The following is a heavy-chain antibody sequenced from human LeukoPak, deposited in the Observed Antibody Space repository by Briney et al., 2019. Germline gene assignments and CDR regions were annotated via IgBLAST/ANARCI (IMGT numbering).Heavy chain of an antibody. D-gene: IGHD5-18*01. V-gene: IGHV3-23*01. CDR3: AKWANTAMVYFDY. CDR1: GFTFSNFA. Sequence: GGSLRLSCAASGFTFSNFAVSWVRQAPGKGLEWVSAVSGSGGSTYYADSVKGRFTISRDNSKNTLYLQMNRLRAEDTAVYYCAKWANTAMVYFDYWGQGTLVTVSS. J-gene: IGHJ4*02. CDR2: VSGSGGST.